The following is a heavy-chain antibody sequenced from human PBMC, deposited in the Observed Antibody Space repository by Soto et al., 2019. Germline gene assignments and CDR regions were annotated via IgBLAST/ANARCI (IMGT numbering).Heavy chain of an antibody. CDR1: GFTFSSYA. Sequence: GGSLRLSCAASGFTFSSYAMHWVRQAPGKGLEWVAVISYDGSNKYYADSVKGRLTISRDNSKNTLYLQMNSLRAEDTAVYYCARALLMVYAIDPRFDPWGQGTLVTVSS. J-gene: IGHJ5*02. D-gene: IGHD2-8*01. CDR2: ISYDGSNK. CDR3: ARALLMVYAIDPRFDP. V-gene: IGHV3-30-3*01.